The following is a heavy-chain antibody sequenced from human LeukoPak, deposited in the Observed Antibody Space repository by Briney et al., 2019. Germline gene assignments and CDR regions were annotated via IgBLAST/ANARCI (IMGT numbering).Heavy chain of an antibody. J-gene: IGHJ4*02. D-gene: IGHD2-15*01. CDR1: GFTFSSYG. CDR2: IRYDGSNK. V-gene: IGHV3-30*02. CDR3: ARDSGGGGSWQIIDY. Sequence: PGGSLRLSCAASGFTFSSYGMHWVRQAPGKGLEWVAFIRYDGSNKYYADSVKGRFTISRDNSKNTLYLQMNSLRAEDTAVYYCARDSGGGGSWQIIDYWGQGTLVTVSS.